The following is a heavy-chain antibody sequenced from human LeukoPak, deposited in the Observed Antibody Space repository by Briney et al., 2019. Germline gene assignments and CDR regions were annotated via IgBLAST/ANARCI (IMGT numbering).Heavy chain of an antibody. CDR3: ASMTSLTAMVQSVTRDY. J-gene: IGHJ4*02. CDR2: ISSSSSYI. D-gene: IGHD5-18*01. CDR1: GFTFSSYS. V-gene: IGHV3-21*01. Sequence: PGGSLRLSCAASGFTFSSYSMNWVRQAPGKGLEWVSSISSSSSYIYYADSVKGRFTISRDNAKNSLYLQMNSLRAEDTAVYYCASMTSLTAMVQSVTRDYWGQGTLVTVSS.